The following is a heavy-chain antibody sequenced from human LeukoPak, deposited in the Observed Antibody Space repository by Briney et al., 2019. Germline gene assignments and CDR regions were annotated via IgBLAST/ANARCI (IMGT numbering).Heavy chain of an antibody. CDR1: GGSIIMSNYY. CDR3: ARLVVWQNIDY. Sequence: SETLSLTCSISGGSIIMSNYYWGWIRQPPGKGLEWIASVHYTGSTYHNPSLGGRVTISVDTSKDQFSLRLNSVTAADTAVYYCARLVVWQNIDYWGQGILVTVSS. J-gene: IGHJ4*02. D-gene: IGHD2/OR15-2a*01. V-gene: IGHV4-39*01. CDR2: VHYTGST.